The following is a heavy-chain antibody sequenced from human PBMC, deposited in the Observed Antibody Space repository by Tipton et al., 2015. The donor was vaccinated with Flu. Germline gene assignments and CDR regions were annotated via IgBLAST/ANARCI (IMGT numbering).Heavy chain of an antibody. CDR1: GYSISSGYY. Sequence: TLSLTCTVSGYSISSGYYWGWIRQPPGKGLEWIGSIYHSGSTNYNPSLKSRVTISVDTSKNQFSLKLSSVTAADTAVYYCARAGYTPADAFDIWGQGTMVTVSS. CDR3: ARAGYTPADAFDI. CDR2: IYHSGST. J-gene: IGHJ3*02. D-gene: IGHD5-12*01. V-gene: IGHV4-38-2*02.